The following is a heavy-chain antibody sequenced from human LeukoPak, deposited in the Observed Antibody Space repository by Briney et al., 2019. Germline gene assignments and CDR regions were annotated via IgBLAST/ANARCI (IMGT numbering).Heavy chain of an antibody. J-gene: IGHJ4*02. D-gene: IGHD6-13*01. CDR3: VRGGDSSNRKRSLGF. CDR2: MRNKANGYTT. CDR1: GFTLSDYY. Sequence: PGGSLRLSCAVSGFTLSDYYMDWVRRAPGKGLEWVGRMRNKANGYTTEYAASVKGRFSISRDDSKNSLYLQMNSLKTEDTAVYYCVRGGDSSNRKRSLGFWGQGTLATVSS. V-gene: IGHV3-72*01.